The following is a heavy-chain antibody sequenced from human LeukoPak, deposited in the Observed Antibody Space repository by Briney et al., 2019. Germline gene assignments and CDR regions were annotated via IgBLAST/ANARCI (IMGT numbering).Heavy chain of an antibody. CDR3: ASSLVSGKQGDI. Sequence: GGSLRLSCAASGFTFDDYGMSWVRQAPGKGVEWVSGINWNGGSTGYADSVKGRFTISRDNAKNSLYLQMNSLRAEDTALYYCASSLVSGKQGDIWGQGTMVTVSS. CDR2: INWNGGST. J-gene: IGHJ3*02. V-gene: IGHV3-20*04. CDR1: GFTFDDYG. D-gene: IGHD1-26*01.